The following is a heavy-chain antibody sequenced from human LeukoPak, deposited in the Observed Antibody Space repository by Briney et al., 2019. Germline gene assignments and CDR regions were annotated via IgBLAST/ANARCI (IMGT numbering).Heavy chain of an antibody. Sequence: SETLSLTCTVSGGSISSHYWSWIRQPPGKGLEWIGNIYYSGSTNYNPSLKSRVTISVDTSKNKFSLKLSSVTAADTAVYYCARVPRTHYYDSSGYLVFDYWGQGTLVTVSS. J-gene: IGHJ4*02. CDR2: IYYSGST. CDR1: GGSISSHY. V-gene: IGHV4-59*11. D-gene: IGHD3-22*01. CDR3: ARVPRTHYYDSSGYLVFDY.